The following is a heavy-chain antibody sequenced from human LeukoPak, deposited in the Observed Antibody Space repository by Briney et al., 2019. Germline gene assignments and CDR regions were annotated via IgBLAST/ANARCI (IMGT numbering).Heavy chain of an antibody. J-gene: IGHJ6*02. V-gene: IGHV3-66*01. CDR3: ARGPMTYYYGLDV. Sequence: GGSLRLSCAASGFTVSGNYMSWVRQAPGKGLEWVSVSYSGGTTNYADSVKGRFTISRDNFKNTLYLQMNSLRAEDTAVYYCARGPMTYYYGLDVWGQGTTVTVSS. CDR1: GFTVSGNY. CDR2: SYSGGTT.